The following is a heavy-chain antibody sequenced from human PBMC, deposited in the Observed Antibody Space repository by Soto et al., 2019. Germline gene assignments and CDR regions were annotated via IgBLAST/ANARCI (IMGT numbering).Heavy chain of an antibody. J-gene: IGHJ5*02. CDR3: AITYGSGSYYKSGWFDH. Sequence: SDTLSLTCTVSGGSISSSSYYWGWILQPPGKGLEWIGSIYYSGSTYYNPSLKSRVTISVDTSKNQFSLKLSSVTAADTAVYYCAITYGSGSYYKSGWFDHWGQGTLVTVSS. CDR2: IYYSGST. D-gene: IGHD3-10*01. V-gene: IGHV4-39*01. CDR1: GGSISSSSYY.